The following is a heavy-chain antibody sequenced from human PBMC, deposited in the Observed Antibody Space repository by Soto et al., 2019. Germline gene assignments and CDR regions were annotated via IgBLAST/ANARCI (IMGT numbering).Heavy chain of an antibody. CDR3: ARLDCSSTSCYFGAGWFDP. D-gene: IGHD2-2*01. CDR1: GFTVSSNY. Sequence: EVQLVESGGGLVQPGGSLRLSCAASGFTVSSNYMSWVRQAPGKGLEWVSVIYSGGSTYYADSVKGRFTISRHNSKNTLYLQMNSLRAEDTAVYYCARLDCSSTSCYFGAGWFDPWGQGTLVTVSS. J-gene: IGHJ5*02. CDR2: IYSGGST. V-gene: IGHV3-53*04.